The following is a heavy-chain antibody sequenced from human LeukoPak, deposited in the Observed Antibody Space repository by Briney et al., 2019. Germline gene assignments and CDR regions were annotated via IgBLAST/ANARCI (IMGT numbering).Heavy chain of an antibody. D-gene: IGHD3-22*01. V-gene: IGHV1-69*01. CDR2: IIPIFGTA. Sequence: ASVKVSCKASGGNFSSYAISWVRQAPGQGLEWMGGIIPIFGTANYAQKFQGRVTITADESTSTAYMELSSLRSEDTAVYYCARYYYYDSSGYDWGQGTLVTVSS. J-gene: IGHJ4*02. CDR1: GGNFSSYA. CDR3: ARYYYYDSSGYD.